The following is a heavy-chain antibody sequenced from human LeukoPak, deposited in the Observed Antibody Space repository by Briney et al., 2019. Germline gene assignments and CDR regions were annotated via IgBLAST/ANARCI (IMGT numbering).Heavy chain of an antibody. V-gene: IGHV3-30*18. CDR2: ISYDGSNK. J-gene: IGHJ6*02. D-gene: IGHD1-7*01. CDR3: AKLRLELRASDYGMDV. Sequence: GGSLRLSCAASGFTFSSYGTHWVRQAPGKGLEWVAVISYDGSNKYYAGSVKGRFTISRDNSKNTLYLQMNSLRAEDTAVYYCAKLRLELRASDYGMDVWGQGTTVTVSS. CDR1: GFTFSSYG.